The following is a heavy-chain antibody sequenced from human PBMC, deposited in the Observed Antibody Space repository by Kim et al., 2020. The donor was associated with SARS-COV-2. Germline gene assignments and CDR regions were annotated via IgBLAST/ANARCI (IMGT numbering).Heavy chain of an antibody. D-gene: IGHD4-17*01. V-gene: IGHV3-64D*09. CDR3: VKDIDYGGNHVHAFDI. J-gene: IGHJ3*02. Sequence: SVKGRFTISRDNSKNTLYLQMSSLRAEDTAVYYCVKDIDYGGNHVHAFDIWGQGTMVTVSS.